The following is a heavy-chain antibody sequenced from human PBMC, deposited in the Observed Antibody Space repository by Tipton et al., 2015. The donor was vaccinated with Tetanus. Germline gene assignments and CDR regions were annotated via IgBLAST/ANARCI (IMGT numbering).Heavy chain of an antibody. D-gene: IGHD2-15*01. CDR2: SWYDGTDK. CDR1: GFIFSSYG. Sequence: SLRLSCAASGFIFSSYGIHWVRQAPGKGLESLAVSWYDGTDKYYADSVKGRFTISRDNSKNTLYLQMNSLRAEDTALYYCAREADCSGGSCFSGDFDNWGQGTQVTVSS. J-gene: IGHJ4*02. V-gene: IGHV3-33*01. CDR3: AREADCSGGSCFSGDFDN.